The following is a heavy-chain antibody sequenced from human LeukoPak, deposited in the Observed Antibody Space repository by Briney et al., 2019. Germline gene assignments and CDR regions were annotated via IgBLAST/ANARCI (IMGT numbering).Heavy chain of an antibody. CDR1: GGTFSSYT. V-gene: IGHV1-69*02. CDR3: ARVWSSGWYGDYYYMDV. D-gene: IGHD6-19*01. Sequence: SVKVPCKASGGTFSSYTISWVRQAPGQGLEWMGRIIPILGIANYAQKFQGRVTITADKSTSTAYMELSSLRSEDTAVYYCARVWSSGWYGDYYYMDVWGKGTTVTVSS. CDR2: IIPILGIA. J-gene: IGHJ6*03.